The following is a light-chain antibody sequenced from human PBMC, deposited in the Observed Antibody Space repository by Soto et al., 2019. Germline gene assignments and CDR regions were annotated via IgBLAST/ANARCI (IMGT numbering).Light chain of an antibody. Sequence: EIVMTQSPATLSVSPGERATISCRASQSVRNNLAWYQQKPGQAPRLLIRGASTRATDIPARFSGSGSGTEFTLTISSLQSEDFAVYYCQQYNAWPPVTFGPGTKVDIK. CDR3: QQYNAWPPVT. V-gene: IGKV3-15*01. CDR1: QSVRNN. J-gene: IGKJ3*01. CDR2: GAS.